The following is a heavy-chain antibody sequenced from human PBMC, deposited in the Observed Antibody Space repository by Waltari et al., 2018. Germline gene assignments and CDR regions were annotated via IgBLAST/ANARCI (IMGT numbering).Heavy chain of an antibody. CDR2: IKQDGSEK. V-gene: IGHV3-7*01. CDR1: GCTISRYW. J-gene: IGHJ4*02. D-gene: IGHD1-26*01. Sequence: EVQLVESGGGWVKPGGSVRLSCAASGCTISRYWMTWVRQAPGKGLEWVANIKQDGSEKYYVDSVKGRFTISRDNAKNSLYLQMNSLTAEDTAVYYCARDEGELPRFDYWGQGTLVTFSS. CDR3: ARDEGELPRFDY.